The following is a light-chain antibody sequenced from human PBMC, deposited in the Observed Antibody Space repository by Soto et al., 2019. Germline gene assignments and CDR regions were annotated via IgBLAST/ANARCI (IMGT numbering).Light chain of an antibody. Sequence: EIVLTQSPSTLSLSPFERATLSCRASQSVSSNHLAWYQQKPGQAPRLLIYGGSSRATGIPVRFSGSGSETDFTLTISRLEPEDFAVYYCQQYDTSPLTFGGGTKVDIK. J-gene: IGKJ4*01. V-gene: IGKV3-20*01. CDR2: GGS. CDR3: QQYDTSPLT. CDR1: QSVSSNH.